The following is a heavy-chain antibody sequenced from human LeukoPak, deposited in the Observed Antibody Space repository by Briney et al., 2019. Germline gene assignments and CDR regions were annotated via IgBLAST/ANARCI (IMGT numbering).Heavy chain of an antibody. Sequence: GSSVTVSCKASGGTFSSYAISWVRQAPGQGLEWMGRIIPILGIANYAQKFQGRVTITADKSTSTAYMELSSLRSEDTAVYYCARDTDCSSTSCYLLYGMDVWGQGTTVTVSS. CDR2: IIPILGIA. CDR1: GGTFSSYA. V-gene: IGHV1-69*04. CDR3: ARDTDCSSTSCYLLYGMDV. D-gene: IGHD2-2*01. J-gene: IGHJ6*02.